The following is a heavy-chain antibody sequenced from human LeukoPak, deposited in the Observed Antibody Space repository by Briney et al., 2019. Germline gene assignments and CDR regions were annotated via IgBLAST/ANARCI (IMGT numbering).Heavy chain of an antibody. V-gene: IGHV3-7*03. J-gene: IGHJ5*01. Sequence: PGGSLRLSCAASGFTFSSYWMSWVRQAPGKGLEWVANIKQDGSEKYYVDPVKGRFTTSRDNAKNSLYLQMSNLRVEDTAVYYCARGGENWFDSWGQGTLVTVSS. D-gene: IGHD3-10*01. CDR2: IKQDGSEK. CDR1: GFTFSSYW. CDR3: ARGGENWFDS.